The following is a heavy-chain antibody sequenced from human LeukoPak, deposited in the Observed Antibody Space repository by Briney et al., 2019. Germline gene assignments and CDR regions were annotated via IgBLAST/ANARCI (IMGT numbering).Heavy chain of an antibody. CDR1: GYSFTSYG. D-gene: IGHD2-2*01. CDR2: ISAYNGNT. V-gene: IGHV1-18*01. Sequence: GASVKVSCKASGYSFTSYGISWVRQAPGQGLEWMGWISAYNGNTNYAQKLQGRVTLTTGTSTSKAYMELRSLRSADTAVYYCARHLHCSSPSCFSYYYYGIAVWGQGTTVTVSS. J-gene: IGHJ6*02. CDR3: ARHLHCSSPSCFSYYYYGIAV.